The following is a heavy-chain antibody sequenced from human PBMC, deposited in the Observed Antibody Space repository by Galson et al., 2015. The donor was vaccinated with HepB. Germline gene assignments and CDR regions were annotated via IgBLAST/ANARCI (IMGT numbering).Heavy chain of an antibody. CDR3: SRDWSGYSRGWHSYLDV. D-gene: IGHD6-19*01. Sequence: SPIPGDSVSSNSAAWYWISQSPPTGLEWLGRTYYRSKWYNDYAVSVTSRIPINPSTSKNQFSLHLNSVTPEDTAVYYCSRDWSGYSRGWHSYLDVWGPGTTVTVSS. CDR2: TYYRSKWYN. J-gene: IGHJ6*02. V-gene: IGHV6-1*01. CDR1: GDSVSSNSAA.